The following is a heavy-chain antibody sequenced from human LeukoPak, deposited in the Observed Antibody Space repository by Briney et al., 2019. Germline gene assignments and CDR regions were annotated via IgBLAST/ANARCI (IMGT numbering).Heavy chain of an antibody. CDR3: VRGDSSSWYGAFDI. CDR1: GFTFSSYA. J-gene: IGHJ3*02. D-gene: IGHD6-13*01. CDR2: ISSNGGST. Sequence: GGSLRLSCSASGFTFSSYAMHWVRQAPGKGLEYVSAISSNGGSTYYADSVKGRFTISRDNSKNTLYLQMSSLRAEDTAEYYCVRGDSSSWYGAFDIWGQGTMVTVSS. V-gene: IGHV3-64D*09.